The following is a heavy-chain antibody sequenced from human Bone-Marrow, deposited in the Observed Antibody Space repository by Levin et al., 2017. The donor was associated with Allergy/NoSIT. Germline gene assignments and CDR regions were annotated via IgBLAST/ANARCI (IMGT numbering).Heavy chain of an antibody. CDR1: GYTFTSYA. CDR3: ARVGVLSDNNWNDVLDY. V-gene: IGHV1-3*01. CDR2: INAGNGNT. Sequence: ASVKVSCKASGYTFTSYAMHWVRQAPGQRLEWMGWINAGNGNTKYSQKFQGRVTITRDTSASTAYMELSSLRSEDTAVYYCARVGVLSDNNWNDVLDYWGQGTLVTVSS. J-gene: IGHJ4*02. D-gene: IGHD1-1*01.